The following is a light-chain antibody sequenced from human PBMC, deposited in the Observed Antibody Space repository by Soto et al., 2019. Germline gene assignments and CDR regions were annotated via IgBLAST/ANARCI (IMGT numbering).Light chain of an antibody. CDR3: QQYNTWPKT. CDR1: QSLGGY. J-gene: IGKJ1*01. V-gene: IGKV3-15*01. CDR2: GAS. Sequence: EIVMTQSPATLSVSPGERATLSCRASQSLGGYLAWYQQKPGQAPRLLIYGASTRATGIPARFSGSGSGTEFTLTISSLQSEDFAVYYCQQYNTWPKTFGQGTKVDIK.